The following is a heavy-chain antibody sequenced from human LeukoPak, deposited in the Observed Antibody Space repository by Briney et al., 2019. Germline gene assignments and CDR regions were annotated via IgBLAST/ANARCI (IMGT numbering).Heavy chain of an antibody. CDR3: AKDGDIVVVPAAISMRYYFDY. CDR1: GFTFDDYA. CDR2: ISWNSGSI. J-gene: IGHJ4*02. Sequence: GGSLRLSCAASGFTFDDYAMHWVRQAPGKGLEWVSGISWNSGSIGYADSVKGRFTISRDNAKNSLYLQMNSLRAEDTAVYYCAKDGDIVVVPAAISMRYYFDYWGQGTLVTVSS. D-gene: IGHD2-2*01. V-gene: IGHV3-9*01.